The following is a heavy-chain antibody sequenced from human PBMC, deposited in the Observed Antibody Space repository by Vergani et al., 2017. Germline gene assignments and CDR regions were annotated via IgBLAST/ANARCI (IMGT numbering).Heavy chain of an antibody. Sequence: QVQLVESGGGLVKPGGSLRLSCAASGFTFSDYFMTWIRQAPGKGLEWLSYISPSGATIYYADSLKGRFTISRDNAKKSLYLQMNSLRAEDTAVYYCARQEYYYDSSGYYHFDYWGQGTLVTVSS. CDR1: GFTFSDYF. CDR2: ISPSGATI. V-gene: IGHV3-11*04. J-gene: IGHJ4*02. CDR3: ARQEYYYDSSGYYHFDY. D-gene: IGHD3-22*01.